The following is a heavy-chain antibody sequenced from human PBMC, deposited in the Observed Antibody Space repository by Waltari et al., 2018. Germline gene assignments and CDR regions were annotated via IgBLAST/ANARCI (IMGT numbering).Heavy chain of an antibody. D-gene: IGHD1-26*01. Sequence: EVQLVESGGGLVQPGGSLRLSCAASGFTFDDYAMHWVRQAPGKGLEWVSLISWDGGSTYYADSVKGRFTISRDNSKNSLYLQMNSLRAEDTALYYCAKDIEWEPHYGMDVWGQGTTVTVSS. CDR1: GFTFDDYA. CDR2: ISWDGGST. J-gene: IGHJ6*02. CDR3: AKDIEWEPHYGMDV. V-gene: IGHV3-43D*04.